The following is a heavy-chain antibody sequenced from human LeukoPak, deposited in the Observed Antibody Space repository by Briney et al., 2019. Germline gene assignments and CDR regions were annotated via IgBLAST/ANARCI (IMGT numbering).Heavy chain of an antibody. D-gene: IGHD3-16*02. V-gene: IGHV1-8*01. CDR1: GYTFSKYD. J-gene: IGHJ4*02. Sequence: GASVKVSCKASGYTFSKYDINWVRQAPGQGLEWMGWMNPNSGRRVYAQKFQGRVTMTRNSSINTAYMELTSLRSDDTAVYYCARGLRSDYWGQGTLVTVSS. CDR2: MNPNSGRR. CDR3: ARGLRSDY.